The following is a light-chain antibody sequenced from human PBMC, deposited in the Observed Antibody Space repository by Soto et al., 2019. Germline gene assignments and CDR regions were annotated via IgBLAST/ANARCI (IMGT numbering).Light chain of an antibody. V-gene: IGKV3-20*01. Sequence: EIVLTQSPGTLSLSPGERATLSCRASQSVSSSSLAWYQQKRGQAPRLLIHDASSRATGIPDRFSGIGSGTDFTLTISRLEPEDFAVYYCQQYGGSPRTFGQGTKVEVK. CDR1: QSVSSSS. J-gene: IGKJ1*01. CDR2: DAS. CDR3: QQYGGSPRT.